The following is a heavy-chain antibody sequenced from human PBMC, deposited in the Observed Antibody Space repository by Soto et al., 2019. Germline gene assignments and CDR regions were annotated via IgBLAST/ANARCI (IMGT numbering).Heavy chain of an antibody. CDR1: GGTFSSYA. CDR2: IIPIFGTA. J-gene: IGHJ6*02. V-gene: IGHV1-69*01. Sequence: QVQLVQSGAEVKKPGSSVKVSCKASGGTFSSYAISWVRQAPGQGLEWMGGIIPIFGTANYAQKFQGRGTITADESTSPAYMELRSLRSEDTAVYYCARVGYCSSTSCHHPPYYYYGMDVWGQGTTVTVSS. CDR3: ARVGYCSSTSCHHPPYYYYGMDV. D-gene: IGHD2-2*01.